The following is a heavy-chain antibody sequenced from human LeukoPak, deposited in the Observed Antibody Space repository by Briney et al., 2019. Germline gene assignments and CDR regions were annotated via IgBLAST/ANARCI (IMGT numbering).Heavy chain of an antibody. CDR1: GFTFNNYA. D-gene: IGHD2-15*01. V-gene: IGHV3-23*01. Sequence: PGGSLRLSCAASGFTFNNYAMYWVRQAPGKGLEWVSGIFGSGGSAHSADSVKGRFTISRDNSKNTVYLQLDSLRVEDTAVYYCGKTTVGYSSGRYPGWPVDYWGQGTLVTVSS. J-gene: IGHJ4*02. CDR2: IFGSGGSA. CDR3: GKTTVGYSSGRYPGWPVDY.